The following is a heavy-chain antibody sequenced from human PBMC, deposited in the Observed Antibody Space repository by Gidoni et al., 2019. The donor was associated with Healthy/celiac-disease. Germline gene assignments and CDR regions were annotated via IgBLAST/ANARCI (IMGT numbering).Heavy chain of an antibody. J-gene: IGHJ5*02. V-gene: IGHV3-11*01. CDR3: ARPPGVGATISS. D-gene: IGHD1-26*01. Sequence: QVHLVESGGGLVKPGGYLRRPCAASGFPFSDYYMSWIRQAQGKGLGWVAYISSSGSTIYYADSVKGRFTISRDNAKNSLYLQMNRLRAEDTAVYYCARPPGVGATISSWGQGTLVTVSS. CDR1: GFPFSDYY. CDR2: ISSSGSTI.